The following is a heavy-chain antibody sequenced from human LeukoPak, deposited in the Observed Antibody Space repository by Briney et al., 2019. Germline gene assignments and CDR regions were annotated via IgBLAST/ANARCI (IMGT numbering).Heavy chain of an antibody. CDR2: IYYSGST. Sequence: PSETLSLTCTVSGGSISSSSYYWGWIRQPPGKGLEWIGSIYYSGSTYYNPSLKRRVTISVDTSKTPFSLKLSSVTAADTAVYYCARGHGGLFDYWGQGTLVTVSS. D-gene: IGHD4-23*01. V-gene: IGHV4-39*07. CDR3: ARGHGGLFDY. J-gene: IGHJ4*02. CDR1: GGSISSSSYY.